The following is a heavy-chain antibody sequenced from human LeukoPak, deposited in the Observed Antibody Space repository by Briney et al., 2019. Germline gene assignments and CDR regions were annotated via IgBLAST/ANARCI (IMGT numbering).Heavy chain of an antibody. CDR1: GYSFTSYW. CDR2: IHPGDSDT. CDR3: ARQPPTTLVIGSYDY. V-gene: IGHV5-51*01. Sequence: GESLKISCQGSGYSFTSYWIGWVRQMPGKGLEWMGIIHPGDSDTTYSPSFQGQVTISADKSISTAYLPLSSLKASDTAMYYCARQPPTTLVIGSYDYWGQGTLVSVSS. D-gene: IGHD4-23*01. J-gene: IGHJ4*02.